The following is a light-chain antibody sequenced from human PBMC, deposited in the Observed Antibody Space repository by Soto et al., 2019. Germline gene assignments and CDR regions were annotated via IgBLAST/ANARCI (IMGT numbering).Light chain of an antibody. Sequence: EIVMTQSPLSLPVTPGEPASISCKSSQSLLHDNGFNYLNWYLQKPGQSPQLLIFLGSSRASGVPGRFSGSGSGTDFTLKISRVEAEDVGIFYCMQARQNPGTFGPGTKVDIK. CDR2: LGS. CDR3: MQARQNPGT. CDR1: QSLLHDNGFNY. V-gene: IGKV2-28*01. J-gene: IGKJ3*01.